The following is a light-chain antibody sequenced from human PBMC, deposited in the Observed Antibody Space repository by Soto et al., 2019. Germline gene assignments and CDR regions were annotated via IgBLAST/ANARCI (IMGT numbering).Light chain of an antibody. V-gene: IGLV2-14*01. CDR3: SSYTSPNTYG. J-gene: IGLJ1*01. CDR2: VVT. CDR1: NSDVAGYNY. Sequence: QAVLAQCCSVVESPVQAITIACNGTNSDVAGYNYVSWYQQHTGKAPKVIIYVVTIRPSGVSYRFSGPKSGNTASLTIFGLQAEDEADYYCSSYTSPNTYGFGTRTKVTVL.